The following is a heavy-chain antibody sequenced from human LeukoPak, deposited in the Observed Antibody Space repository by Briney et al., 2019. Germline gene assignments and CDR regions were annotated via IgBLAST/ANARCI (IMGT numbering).Heavy chain of an antibody. V-gene: IGHV3-48*03. CDR2: INSDGTTI. J-gene: IGHJ4*02. Sequence: GGSLRLSCAASGFTFTSYEMNWVRQAPGKGLEWVSYINSDGTTIYYADSVKGRFTISRDYDKNSLYLQMNSLRAEDTAIYYCARERAVAGAGFDYWGQGTLVTVSS. D-gene: IGHD6-19*01. CDR1: GFTFTSYE. CDR3: ARERAVAGAGFDY.